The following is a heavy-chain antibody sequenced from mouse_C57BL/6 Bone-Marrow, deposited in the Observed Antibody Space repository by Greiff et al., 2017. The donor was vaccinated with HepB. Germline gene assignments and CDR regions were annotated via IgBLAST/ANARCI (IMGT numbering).Heavy chain of an antibody. CDR2: INSDGGST. CDR1: EYEFPSHD. J-gene: IGHJ1*03. D-gene: IGHD1-1*01. CDR3: ARREVVATDRYFDV. V-gene: IGHV5-2*01. Sequence: EVQVVESGGGLVQPGESLKLSCESNEYEFPSHDMSWVRKTPEKRLELVAAINSDGGSTYYPDTMERRFIISRDNTKKTLYLQMSSLRSEDAALYDWARREVVATDRYFDVWGTGTTVTVSS.